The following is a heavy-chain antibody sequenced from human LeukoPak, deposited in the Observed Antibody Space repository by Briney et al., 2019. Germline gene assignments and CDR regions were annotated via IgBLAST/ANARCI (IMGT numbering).Heavy chain of an antibody. D-gene: IGHD5-18*01. CDR2: ISSSSSYI. CDR1: GFTFSSYS. V-gene: IGHV3-21*01. J-gene: IGHJ4*02. Sequence: GGSLRLSYAASGFTFSSYSMNWVRQAPGKGLEWVSSISSSSSYIYYADSVKGRFTISRDNAKNSLYLQMNSLRAEDTAVYYCARDQRYSYGYDYWGQGTLVTVSS. CDR3: ARDQRYSYGYDY.